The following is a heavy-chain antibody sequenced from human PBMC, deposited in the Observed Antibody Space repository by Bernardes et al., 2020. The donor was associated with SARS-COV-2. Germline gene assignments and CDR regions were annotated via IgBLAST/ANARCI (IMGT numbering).Heavy chain of an antibody. Sequence: GSRRLSGAASGFTFSSYAMHWVRQAPGKGLEWVAVISYDGSNKYYADSVKGRFTISRDNSKNTLYLQMNSLRAEDTAVYYCARGDIVVVPAAIRGNWFDPWGQGTLVTVSS. D-gene: IGHD2-2*02. J-gene: IGHJ5*02. CDR1: GFTFSSYA. CDR3: ARGDIVVVPAAIRGNWFDP. CDR2: ISYDGSNK. V-gene: IGHV3-30*04.